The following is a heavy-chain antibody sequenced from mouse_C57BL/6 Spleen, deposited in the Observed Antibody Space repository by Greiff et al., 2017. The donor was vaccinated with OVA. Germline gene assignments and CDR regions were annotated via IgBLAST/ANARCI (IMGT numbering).Heavy chain of an antibody. Sequence: QVQLQQPGAELVRPGSSVKMSCKASGYTFTSYWMDWVKQRPGQGLEWIGNIYPSDSETHYNQKFKDKATLTVDKSSSTAYMQLSSLTSEDSAVYYCARGGHGDDYWGQGTTLTVSS. CDR2: IYPSDSET. V-gene: IGHV1-61*01. J-gene: IGHJ2*01. D-gene: IGHD6-1*01. CDR3: ARGGHGDDY. CDR1: GYTFTSYW.